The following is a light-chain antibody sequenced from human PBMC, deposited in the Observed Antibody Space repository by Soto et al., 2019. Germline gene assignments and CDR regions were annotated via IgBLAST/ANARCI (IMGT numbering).Light chain of an antibody. J-gene: IGKJ4*01. CDR1: QSVNNF. Sequence: EIVLTQSPATLSLSPGERATLSCRASQSVNNFVAWFQQKPGQAPRLLIYDVSNRATGIPARFSGSGSGADFTLTISSLEPEEFALYFCQQRTTFGGGTRVEIK. V-gene: IGKV3-11*01. CDR3: QQRTT. CDR2: DVS.